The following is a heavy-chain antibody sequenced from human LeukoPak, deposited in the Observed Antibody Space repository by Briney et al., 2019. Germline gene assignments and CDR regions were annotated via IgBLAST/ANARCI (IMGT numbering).Heavy chain of an antibody. J-gene: IGHJ6*03. Sequence: ASVKVSCKASGGTFSSYAMSWVRQAPGQGLEWMGGIIPIFGTANYAQKSQGRVTITADESTSTAYMELSSLRSEDTAVYYCARDPGHGEDTYYYYYMDVWGKGTTVTVSS. CDR3: ARDPGHGEDTYYYYYMDV. CDR2: IIPIFGTA. D-gene: IGHD4-17*01. V-gene: IGHV1-69*13. CDR1: GGTFSSYA.